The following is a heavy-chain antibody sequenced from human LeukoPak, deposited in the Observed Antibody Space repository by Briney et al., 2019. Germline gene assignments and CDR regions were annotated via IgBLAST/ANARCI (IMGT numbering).Heavy chain of an antibody. V-gene: IGHV3-30*04. CDR1: GFSFRSFA. D-gene: IGHD6-19*01. J-gene: IGHJ4*02. Sequence: GGSLRLSCAASGFSFRSFAFHWVRQAPGKGLEGVAVISSDGGNIYYADSVTGRTLISRDNSKNTLYLLFYSLKPEDTAVYYCARDRGPTIAVPYYFDFWGQGTVVTVSS. CDR3: ARDRGPTIAVPYYFDF. CDR2: ISSDGGNI.